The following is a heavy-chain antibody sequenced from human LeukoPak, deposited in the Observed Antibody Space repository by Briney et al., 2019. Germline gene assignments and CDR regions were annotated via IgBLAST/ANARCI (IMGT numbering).Heavy chain of an antibody. Sequence: GGSLRLSCAASGFIFTNYFMSWVRQAPGKGLEWVASIKHDGSEKYYVDSVRGRFTISRDNTKNSLYLQMSSLRAEDTAVYYCAKPGGSSWYDYWGQGTLVTVSS. CDR2: IKHDGSEK. CDR3: AKPGGSSWYDY. V-gene: IGHV3-7*01. J-gene: IGHJ4*02. D-gene: IGHD6-13*01. CDR1: GFIFTNYF.